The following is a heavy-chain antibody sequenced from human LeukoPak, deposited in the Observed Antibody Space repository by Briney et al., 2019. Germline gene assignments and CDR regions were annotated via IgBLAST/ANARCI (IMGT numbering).Heavy chain of an antibody. Sequence: SVKVSCKASGGTFSSYAISWMRHAPGQGLEWMGGIIPIFGTANYAQKFQGRVTITADESTSTAYMELSSLRSEDTAVYYCARSILHDYEPAENYYYYYMDVWGKGTTVTVSS. J-gene: IGHJ6*03. CDR1: GGTFSSYA. V-gene: IGHV1-69*13. CDR2: IIPIFGTA. CDR3: ARSILHDYEPAENYYYYYMDV. D-gene: IGHD4-17*01.